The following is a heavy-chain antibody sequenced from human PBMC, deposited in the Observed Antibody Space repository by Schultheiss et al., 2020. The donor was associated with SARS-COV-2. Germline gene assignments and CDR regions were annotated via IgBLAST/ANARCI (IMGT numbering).Heavy chain of an antibody. CDR2: INPNSGGT. CDR1: GYTFTSYG. D-gene: IGHD3-3*01. CDR3: ARGQVFGVATGH. Sequence: ASVKVSCKASGYTFTSYGISWVRQAPGQGLEWMGWINPNSGGTGYAQKFQGRVTMTRNTSISTAYMELSSLRSEDTAVYYCARGQVFGVATGHWGQGTLVTVSS. V-gene: IGHV1-8*02. J-gene: IGHJ4*02.